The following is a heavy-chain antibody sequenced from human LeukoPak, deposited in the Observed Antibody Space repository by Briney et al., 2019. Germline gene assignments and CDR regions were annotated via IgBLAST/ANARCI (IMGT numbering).Heavy chain of an antibody. CDR3: AHRRGYYGSGSYYNSRPYDY. CDR2: IYWDDDK. V-gene: IGHV2-5*02. J-gene: IGHJ4*02. D-gene: IGHD3-10*01. Sequence: SGPTLVNPTQTLTLTCTFSGFSLSTSGVGVGWIRQPPGKALEWLALIYWDDDKRYSPSLKSRLTITKDTSKNQVVLTMTNMDPVDTATYYCAHRRGYYGSGSYYNSRPYDYWGRGTLVTVSS. CDR1: GFSLSTSGVG.